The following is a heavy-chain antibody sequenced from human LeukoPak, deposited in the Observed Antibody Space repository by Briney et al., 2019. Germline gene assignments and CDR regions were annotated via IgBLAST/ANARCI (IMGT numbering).Heavy chain of an antibody. Sequence: GGSLRLSCAASGFTLSNYCMHWVRQAPGKGLEWVAFIRFDGREKYDADSVQGRFTVSRDISNNTLFLQMNSLRAEDTAVYYCARCRGVPYYFDYWGQGTLVTVSS. J-gene: IGHJ4*02. CDR2: IRFDGREK. V-gene: IGHV3-30*02. CDR3: ARCRGVPYYFDY. CDR1: GFTLSNYC. D-gene: IGHD2-2*01.